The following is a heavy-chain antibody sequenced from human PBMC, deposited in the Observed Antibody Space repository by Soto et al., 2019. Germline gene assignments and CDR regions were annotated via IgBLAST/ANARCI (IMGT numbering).Heavy chain of an antibody. Sequence: QEQLVQSGAEVKKPGASLKVSCKASGYTFTDYYIHWVRQAPGQGLEWVGWINPDSGGTNLAQRFKDRVTMTSDTSINTAYMELSSLRYDDTAVYYCAIRTGQLAIIAEFDGDWFFEVWGRGTLVTVSS. J-gene: IGHJ2*01. D-gene: IGHD2-2*01. CDR2: INPDSGGT. CDR1: GYTFTDYY. V-gene: IGHV1-2*02. CDR3: AIRTGQLAIIAEFDGDWFFEV.